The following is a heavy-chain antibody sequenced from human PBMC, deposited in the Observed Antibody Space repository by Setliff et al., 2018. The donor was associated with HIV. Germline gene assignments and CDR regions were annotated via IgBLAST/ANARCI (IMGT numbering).Heavy chain of an antibody. J-gene: IGHJ5*02. CDR1: GDSITNDDYY. CDR2: IHYNGRT. V-gene: IGHV4-39*01. CDR3: ARYTSKVDWFDP. Sequence: PSETLSLTCTVSGDSITNDDYYWGWIRQPPGKGLEWIAIIHYNGRTYYDPSLKSRVTIFVDTSKTQFYLKLRSVTASDTAVYYCARYTSKVDWFDPWGQGTLDTVSS. D-gene: IGHD2-2*02.